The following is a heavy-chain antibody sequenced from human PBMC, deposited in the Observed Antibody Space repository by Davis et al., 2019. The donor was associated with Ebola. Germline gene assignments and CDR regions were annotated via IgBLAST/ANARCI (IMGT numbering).Heavy chain of an antibody. V-gene: IGHV3-7*01. CDR2: INQDGSYR. D-gene: IGHD2-2*01. CDR1: GFTFSSYW. CDR3: ATSPSRRPDWFDS. J-gene: IGHJ5*01. Sequence: GESLKISCAASGFTFSSYWMSWVRQAPGKGLEWVANINQDGSYRYYVDSVKGRFTISRDNTKNSLYLQMNSLRAEDTAVYYCATSPSRRPDWFDSWGQGTLVTVSS.